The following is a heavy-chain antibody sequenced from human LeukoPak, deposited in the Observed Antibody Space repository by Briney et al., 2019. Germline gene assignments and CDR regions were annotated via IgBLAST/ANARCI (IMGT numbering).Heavy chain of an antibody. J-gene: IGHJ4*02. CDR3: ARDKWFGELQY. Sequence: SETLSLTCTVSGGSISSYYWSWIRQPPGKGLEWIGYIYYSGSTNYNPSLKSRVTISVDTSKNQFSLKLSSVAAADTAVYYCARDKWFGELQYWGQGTLVTVSS. CDR2: IYYSGST. D-gene: IGHD3-10*01. CDR1: GGSISSYY. V-gene: IGHV4-59*01.